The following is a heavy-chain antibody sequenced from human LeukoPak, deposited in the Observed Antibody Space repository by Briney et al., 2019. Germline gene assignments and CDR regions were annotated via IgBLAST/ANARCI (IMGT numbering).Heavy chain of an antibody. CDR1: GFTCSGYW. J-gene: IGHJ4*02. CDR3: ARASRILDY. Sequence: PGGSLRLSCAASGFTCSGYWMTWVRQAPGKGLEWVANINGDGSEKYYVDSVKGRFTISRDNTRNSLYLQMNSLRAEDTAVYYCARASRILDYWGQGTLVTVSS. D-gene: IGHD5-18*01. CDR2: INGDGSEK. V-gene: IGHV3-7*01.